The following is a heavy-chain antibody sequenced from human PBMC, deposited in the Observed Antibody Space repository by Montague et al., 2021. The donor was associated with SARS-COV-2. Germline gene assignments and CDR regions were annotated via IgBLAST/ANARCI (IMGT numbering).Heavy chain of an antibody. CDR1: DVPTSAHF. CDR2: ISYSGST. D-gene: IGHD6-13*01. J-gene: IGHJ6*02. V-gene: IGHV4-59*11. Sequence: SETLLTCTVSDVPTSAHFWSWIRQSPGKGLEWIGYISYSGSTKYSPSLTSRVTISLGSSRKHLSLELRSVTAADTADYYCAREQQLAPRGFGVDAWGQGTTVIVTS. CDR3: AREQQLAPRGFGVDA.